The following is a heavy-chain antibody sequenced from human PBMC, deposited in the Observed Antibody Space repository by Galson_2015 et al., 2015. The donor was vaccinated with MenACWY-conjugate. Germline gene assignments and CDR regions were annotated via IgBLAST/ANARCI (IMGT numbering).Heavy chain of an antibody. Sequence: SLRLPCAASGFTFRNYWMPWVRQAPGNRLEWVASIKKDGGEKYYVDSVKGRFTISRDNAKNSMYLEMNSLRVEDTAVYSCARGHYGIDVWGQGTTVTASS. CDR1: GFTFRNYW. V-gene: IGHV3-7*03. J-gene: IGHJ6*02. CDR3: ARGHYGIDV. CDR2: IKKDGGEK.